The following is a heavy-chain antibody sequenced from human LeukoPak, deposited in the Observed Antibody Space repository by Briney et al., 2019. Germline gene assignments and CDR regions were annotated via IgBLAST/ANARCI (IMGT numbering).Heavy chain of an antibody. CDR1: GFAFSAYW. Sequence: GGSLRLSCAASGFAFSAYWMHWVRQAPGKGLEWVSRINEDATTITYADSVKGRFIISRDNSKKSLYLQMNNLRAEDTAVYYCVRDLILIWTPGDDFDFWGQGTLVIVSS. D-gene: IGHD3-16*01. CDR2: INEDATTI. CDR3: VRDLILIWTPGDDFDF. V-gene: IGHV3-74*01. J-gene: IGHJ4*02.